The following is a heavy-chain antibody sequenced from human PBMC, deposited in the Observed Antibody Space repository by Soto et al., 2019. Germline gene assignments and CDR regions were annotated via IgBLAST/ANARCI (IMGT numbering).Heavy chain of an antibody. V-gene: IGHV1-46*01. CDR3: ARAVSGIAARPANFDY. J-gene: IGHJ4*02. CDR2: INPSGGST. D-gene: IGHD6-6*01. CDR1: GYTFTSYY. Sequence: ASVKVSCKASGYTFTSYYMHWVRQAPGQGLEWMGIINPSGGSTSYAQKFQGRVTMTRDTSTSTVYMELSSLRSEDTAVYYCARAVSGIAARPANFDYWGQGTLVTVSS.